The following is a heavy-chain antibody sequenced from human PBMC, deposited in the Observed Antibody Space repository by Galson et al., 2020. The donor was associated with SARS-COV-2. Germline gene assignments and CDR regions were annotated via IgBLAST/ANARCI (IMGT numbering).Heavy chain of an antibody. CDR1: GFSLSTSGMC. CDR2: IDWDDDK. V-gene: IGHV2-70*01. J-gene: IGHJ6*02. CDR3: GRMLVAGTFYYYYYYGMDG. Sequence: SGPTLVKPTQTLTLTCTFSGFSLSTSGMCVSWIRQPPGKALEWLALIDWDDDKYYSTSLKTRLTISKDTSKNQVVLTMTNMDPVDTATYYCGRMLVAGTFYYYYYYGMDGWGQGTTFTVSS. D-gene: IGHD6-19*01.